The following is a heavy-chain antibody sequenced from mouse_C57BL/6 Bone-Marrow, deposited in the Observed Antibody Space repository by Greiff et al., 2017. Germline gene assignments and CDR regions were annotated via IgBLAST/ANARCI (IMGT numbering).Heavy chain of an antibody. CDR2: IDPETGGT. J-gene: IGHJ2*01. CDR3: TREVGLTGYYFDY. CDR1: GYTFTDYE. Sequence: QVQLQQSGAELVRPGASVTLSCKASGYTFTDYEMHWVKQTPVHGLEWIGAIDPETGGTAYNQKFKGKAILTADKSSSTAYMGLRSLTSEDSAVYYCTREVGLTGYYFDYWGQGTTLTVSS. D-gene: IGHD4-1*01. V-gene: IGHV1-15*01.